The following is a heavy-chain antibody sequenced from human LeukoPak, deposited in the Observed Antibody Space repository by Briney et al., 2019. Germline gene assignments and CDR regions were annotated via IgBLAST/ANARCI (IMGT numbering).Heavy chain of an antibody. CDR3: ASSLGPRDY. V-gene: IGHV3-48*03. J-gene: IGHJ4*02. D-gene: IGHD7-27*01. CDR2: ISSTSYSI. CDR1: GFTFSSYE. Sequence: GGSLRLSCAASGFTFSSYESNWLRQAPGKGLEWISYISSTSYSIYYADSVKGRFTISRDNAKNALYLQMDSLRVEDTALYYCASSLGPRDYWGQGILVTVSS.